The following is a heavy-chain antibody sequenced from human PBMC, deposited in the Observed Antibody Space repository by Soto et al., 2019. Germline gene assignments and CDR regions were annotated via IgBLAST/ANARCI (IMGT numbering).Heavy chain of an antibody. Sequence: QVQLVQSGAEVKKPGASVKVSCKASGYTFSSYGMNWVRQAPGQGLEWMGWISAYNGNTKYAQNLKGRVTMTTDTSTSTAYMELRSLRSDDTAVYYCARDLSDSGGFDPWGQGTLVTVSS. CDR2: ISAYNGNT. CDR3: ARDLSDSGGFDP. V-gene: IGHV1-18*04. D-gene: IGHD3-10*01. J-gene: IGHJ5*02. CDR1: GYTFSSYG.